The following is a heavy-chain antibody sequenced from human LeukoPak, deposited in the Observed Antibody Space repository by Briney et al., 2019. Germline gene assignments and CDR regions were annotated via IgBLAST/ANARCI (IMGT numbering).Heavy chain of an antibody. V-gene: IGHV1-18*01. D-gene: IGHD3-22*01. CDR2: IGVYNGNT. Sequence: ASVKVSCKASGYIFTSYGISWVRQAPGQGLEWMGWIGVYNGNTNYPQRLQGRVTMTTDTSTTTAYMELRSLRSDDTAVYYCARDINGYYYDSHGYYPTDLWGQGTLVTVSS. CDR1: GYIFTSYG. CDR3: ARDINGYYYDSHGYYPTDL. J-gene: IGHJ5*02.